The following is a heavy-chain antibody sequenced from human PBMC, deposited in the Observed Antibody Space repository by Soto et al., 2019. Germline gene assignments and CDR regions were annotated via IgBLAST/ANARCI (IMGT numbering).Heavy chain of an antibody. Sequence: SESLSLTCTVSGGSLSKNYWSWIRQPPGKGLEWIGAINHSGSTNYNPSLKSRVTISVDTSKNQFSLKLSSVTAADTAVYYCARGAYSYGGEFAYWGQGTLVTVSS. CDR1: GGSLSKNY. V-gene: IGHV4-34*01. CDR3: ARGAYSYGGEFAY. J-gene: IGHJ4*02. CDR2: INHSGST. D-gene: IGHD5-18*01.